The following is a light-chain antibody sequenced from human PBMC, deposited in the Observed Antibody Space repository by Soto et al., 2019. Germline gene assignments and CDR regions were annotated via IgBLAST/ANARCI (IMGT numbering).Light chain of an antibody. CDR2: NAS. Sequence: EIVLTQSPATLSLSPGERATLSCRASQSISSYLAWYQQKPGQAPSLLIYNASNRATGIPARFSGSGSGTDFTLTISSLEPEDFAVYYCQQRSDWPPLFGQGTKLEIK. V-gene: IGKV3-11*01. J-gene: IGKJ2*01. CDR1: QSISSY. CDR3: QQRSDWPPL.